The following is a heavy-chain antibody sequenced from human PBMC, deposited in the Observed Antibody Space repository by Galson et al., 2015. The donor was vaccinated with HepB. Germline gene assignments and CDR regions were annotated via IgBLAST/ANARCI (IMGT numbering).Heavy chain of an antibody. CDR3: AKDYDYGMDV. Sequence: SLRLSCAASGFIFSSYGMHWVRQAPGKGLEWVAVISYDGSNKYYADPVKGRFTISRDNSKNTLYLQMNSLRAEDTAVYYCAKDYDYGMDVWGQGTTVTVSS. V-gene: IGHV3-30*18. CDR2: ISYDGSNK. D-gene: IGHD2-2*01. CDR1: GFIFSSYG. J-gene: IGHJ6*02.